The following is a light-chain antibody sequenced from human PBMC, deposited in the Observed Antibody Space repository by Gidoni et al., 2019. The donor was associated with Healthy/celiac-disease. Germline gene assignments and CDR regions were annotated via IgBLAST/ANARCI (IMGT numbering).Light chain of an antibody. CDR1: QSVSSSY. V-gene: IGKV3-20*01. Sequence: EIVLTQSPGTLSLSPGERATLSCRASQSVSSSYLAWYQQKPGQAPRLLINGASSRATGIPDRVSSSGSGTDLTLTISRLEPEDFAVYYCQQYGSSRFTFGQGTKVDIK. CDR2: GAS. CDR3: QQYGSSRFT. J-gene: IGKJ3*01.